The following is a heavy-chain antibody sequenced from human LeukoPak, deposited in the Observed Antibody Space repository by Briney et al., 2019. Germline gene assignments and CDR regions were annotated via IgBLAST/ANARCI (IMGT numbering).Heavy chain of an antibody. V-gene: IGHV4-34*01. CDR2: INHSGST. CDR3: ARGKAAAGRPLDY. Sequence: SKTLSLTCAVYGGSFSGYYWSWIRQPPGKGLEWIGEINHSGSTNYNPSLKSRVTISVDTSKNQFSLKLSSVTAADTAVYYCARGKAAAGRPLDYWGQGTLVTVSS. J-gene: IGHJ4*02. CDR1: GGSFSGYY. D-gene: IGHD6-13*01.